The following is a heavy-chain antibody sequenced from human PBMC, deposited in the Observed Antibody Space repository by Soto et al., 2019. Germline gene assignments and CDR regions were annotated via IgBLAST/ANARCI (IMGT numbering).Heavy chain of an antibody. V-gene: IGHV1-18*01. CDR2: ISAYNGNT. D-gene: IGHD3-3*01. CDR1: GYTFTSYG. Sequence: QVQLVQSGAEVKKPGASVKVSCKASGYTFTSYGISWVRQAPGQGLEWMGWISAYNGNTNYAQKLQGRVTMDTDTPRSTAYMELRSLRSDDTAVYYCAREERGRFLEWSRPYNWFDPWGQGTLVTVSS. CDR3: AREERGRFLEWSRPYNWFDP. J-gene: IGHJ5*02.